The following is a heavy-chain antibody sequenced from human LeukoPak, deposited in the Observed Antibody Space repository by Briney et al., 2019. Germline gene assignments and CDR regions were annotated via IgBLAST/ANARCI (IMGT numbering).Heavy chain of an antibody. Sequence: GSLRLSCAASGFTFSSYAMSWVRQAPGKGLEWVSAISGSGGSTYYADSVKGRFTISRDNSKNTLYLQMNSLRAEDTAVYYCAKGPSDCSSTSCYGQGDYWGQGTLVTVSS. D-gene: IGHD2-2*01. V-gene: IGHV3-23*01. J-gene: IGHJ4*02. CDR3: AKGPSDCSSTSCYGQGDY. CDR2: ISGSGGST. CDR1: GFTFSSYA.